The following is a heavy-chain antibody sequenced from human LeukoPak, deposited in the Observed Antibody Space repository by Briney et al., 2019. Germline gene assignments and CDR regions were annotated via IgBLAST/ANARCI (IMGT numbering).Heavy chain of an antibody. J-gene: IGHJ4*02. Sequence: SETLSLTCTVSGGSISSSSYYWGWIRQPPGKGLEWIGSVYYSGSTYYNPSLKSRVTISVDTSKNQFSLKLSSVTAADTAVYYCARVLQIAVADYYFDYWGQGTLVTVSS. D-gene: IGHD6-19*01. CDR2: VYYSGST. CDR1: GGSISSSSYY. CDR3: ARVLQIAVADYYFDY. V-gene: IGHV4-39*01.